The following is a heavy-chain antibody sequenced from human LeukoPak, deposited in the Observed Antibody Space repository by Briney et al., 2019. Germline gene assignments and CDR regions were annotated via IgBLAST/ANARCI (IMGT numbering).Heavy chain of an antibody. CDR3: ARVKYTSSWHRVDS. Sequence: PSQTLSLTCTVSGDSISSGGYHWNWIPQRPGKGLEWIWYIYDSGSTYYSPSLKSRLTISVDTSKNQFSLRLNSVTAADTAVYYCARVKYTSSWHRVDSWGREPWSPSPQ. D-gene: IGHD6-13*01. V-gene: IGHV4-31*03. CDR2: IYDSGST. CDR1: GDSISSGGYH. J-gene: IGHJ4*02.